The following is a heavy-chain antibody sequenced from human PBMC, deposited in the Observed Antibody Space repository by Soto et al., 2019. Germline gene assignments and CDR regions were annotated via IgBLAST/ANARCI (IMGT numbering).Heavy chain of an antibody. D-gene: IGHD2-8*01. J-gene: IGHJ6*02. CDR2: ISYDGSNR. CDR3: AKDLYAVSSPYYGMDV. CDR1: GFTFSSYG. Sequence: SGGSLRLSCAASGFTFSSYGMHWVRQAPGKGLEWVAVISYDGSNRYYADSVKGRFTISRDNSKNTLYLQMNSLRAEDTAVYYCAKDLYAVSSPYYGMDVWGQGTTVTVSS. V-gene: IGHV3-30*18.